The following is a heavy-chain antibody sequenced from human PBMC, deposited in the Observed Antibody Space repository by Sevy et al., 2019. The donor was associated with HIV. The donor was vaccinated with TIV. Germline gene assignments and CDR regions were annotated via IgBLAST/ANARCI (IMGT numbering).Heavy chain of an antibody. D-gene: IGHD2-8*01. V-gene: IGHV5-10-1*01. CDR3: ASDPVQYDYYYYMDV. CDR1: GYSFTSYW. CDR2: IEPSDSYT. Sequence: GESLKISCKGSGYSFTSYWISWVRQMPGKGLEWMGRIEPSDSYTNYSPSFQGHVTISADKSISTAYLQWSSLKASDTAMYYCASDPVQYDYYYYMDVWGNGTTVTVSS. J-gene: IGHJ6*03.